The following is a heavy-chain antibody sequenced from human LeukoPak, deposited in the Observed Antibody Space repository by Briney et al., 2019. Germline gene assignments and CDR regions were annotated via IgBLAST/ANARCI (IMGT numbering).Heavy chain of an antibody. D-gene: IGHD6-13*01. CDR2: ISWNSGSI. Sequence: GGSLRLSCAASGFTFDDYAMHWVRQAPGKGLEWVSGISWNSGSIGYADSVKGRFTISRDNAKNSLYLQMNSLRAEDTAVYYCAKDRQLDYWGQGTLVTVSS. CDR3: AKDRQLDY. CDR1: GFTFDDYA. J-gene: IGHJ4*02. V-gene: IGHV3-9*01.